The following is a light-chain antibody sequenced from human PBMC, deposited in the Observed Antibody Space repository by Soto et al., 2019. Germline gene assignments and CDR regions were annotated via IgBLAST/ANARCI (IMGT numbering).Light chain of an antibody. CDR3: QQYNNWPRT. V-gene: IGKV3-15*01. Sequence: IVMTQSPATLSVSPVGRATLSCRASQSVSSNLAWYQQKPGQAPRLLIYGASTRATGIPARFSGSGSGTEFTLTISSLQSEDFAVYYCQQYNNWPRTFGQGTKVDIK. J-gene: IGKJ1*01. CDR1: QSVSSN. CDR2: GAS.